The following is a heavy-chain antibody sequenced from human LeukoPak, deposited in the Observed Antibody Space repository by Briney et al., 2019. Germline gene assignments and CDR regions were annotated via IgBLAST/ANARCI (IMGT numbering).Heavy chain of an antibody. V-gene: IGHV3-30*02. CDR1: GFTFSYYC. J-gene: IGHJ4*02. D-gene: IGHD1-26*01. Sequence: GGSLRLSCAASGFTFSYYCMHWVRQAPGKGLEWVAFIRYDESKKCYGDSVKGRFTISRDNSKNTLYLQMNSLRTEDTAVYYCAKSHLPNAYSGTYYCDYWGQGTLVTVSS. CDR2: IRYDESKK. CDR3: AKSHLPNAYSGTYYCDY.